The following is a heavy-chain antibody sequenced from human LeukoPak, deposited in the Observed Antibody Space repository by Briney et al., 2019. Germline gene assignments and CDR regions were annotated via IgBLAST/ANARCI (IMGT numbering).Heavy chain of an antibody. J-gene: IGHJ4*02. CDR1: GFTLSRNY. V-gene: IGHV3-53*01. Sequence: GGSLRLSCAASGFTLSRNYMSWVRQAPGKGLEWVSVIYAGGTTHYADSVKGRFTISRDNSKNTLYLQMNSLRAEDTAVYYCARGDGFNWVYFEYWGQGTLVTVSS. CDR3: ARGDGFNWVYFEY. D-gene: IGHD5-24*01. CDR2: IYAGGTT.